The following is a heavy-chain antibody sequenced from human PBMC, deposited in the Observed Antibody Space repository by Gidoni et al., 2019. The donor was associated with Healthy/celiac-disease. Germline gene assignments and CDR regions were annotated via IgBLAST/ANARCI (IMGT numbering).Heavy chain of an antibody. CDR3: ARDPRYYYDSSGYPDY. J-gene: IGHJ4*02. D-gene: IGHD3-22*01. CDR1: GFTFSDYY. Sequence: QVQLVESGGGLVKPGGSLRLTCAASGFTFSDYYMSWIRQAPGKGLEWVSYVSSSGSTIYYADSVKGRFTISRDNAKNSLYLQMNSLRAEDTAVYYCARDPRYYYDSSGYPDYWGQGTLVTVSS. CDR2: VSSSGSTI. V-gene: IGHV3-11*01.